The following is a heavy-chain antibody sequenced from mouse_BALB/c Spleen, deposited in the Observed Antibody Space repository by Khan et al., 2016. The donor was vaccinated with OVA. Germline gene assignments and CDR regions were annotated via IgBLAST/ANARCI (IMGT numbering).Heavy chain of an antibody. CDR2: INTYTGDP. CDR1: GYTFTNYG. V-gene: IGHV9-3-1*01. CDR3: ARRPLSYFDY. Sequence: QIQLVQSGPELKKPGETVKISCKASGYTFTNYGMNWVRQAPGKGLKWMGWINTYTGDPTYADDFKGRFAFSLETSASTAYLQIHNLETEDTATYFCARRPLSYFDYWGQGTTLTVSS. J-gene: IGHJ2*01.